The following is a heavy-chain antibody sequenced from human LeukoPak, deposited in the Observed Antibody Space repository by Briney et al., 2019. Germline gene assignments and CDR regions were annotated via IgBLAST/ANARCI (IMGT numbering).Heavy chain of an antibody. CDR1: GGSISSYY. V-gene: IGHV4-59*12. CDR3: ARGGGIPDPDYYYYYYMDV. Sequence: PLETLSLTCTVSGGSISSYYWSWIRQPPGKGLEWIGYIYSSGRTNYNASLKSRVTMSVDTSKNQFSLKLSSVTAADTAVYYCARGGGIPDPDYYYYYYMDVWGKGTTVTVSS. CDR2: IYSSGRT. J-gene: IGHJ6*03. D-gene: IGHD2-2*02.